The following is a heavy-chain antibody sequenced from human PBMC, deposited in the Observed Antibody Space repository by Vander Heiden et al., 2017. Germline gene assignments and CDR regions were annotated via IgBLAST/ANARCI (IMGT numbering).Heavy chain of an antibody. Sequence: VQLVESGGDLVQPGTSLRISCAASGFRLKGYAMHWVRKAPGKGLEWVSGITWDGGDIDYAYSVRGRFTISRDNAKNSLYLQMNSLTTEDTALYFCAKSGGYRYPVDYWGQGTLVSVSS. J-gene: IGHJ4*02. CDR1: GFRLKGYA. D-gene: IGHD3-16*02. V-gene: IGHV3-9*01. CDR2: ITWDGGDI. CDR3: AKSGGYRYPVDY.